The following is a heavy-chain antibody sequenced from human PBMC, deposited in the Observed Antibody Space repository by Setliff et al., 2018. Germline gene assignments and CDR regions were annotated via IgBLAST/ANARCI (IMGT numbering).Heavy chain of an antibody. J-gene: IGHJ4*02. CDR1: RGSISTYA. CDR2: IYTSGTT. CDR3: ARGSYYDSSGYSPDFVDY. Sequence: PSETLSLTCTVSRGSISTYAWSWIRHIPGKGLEWVGYIYTSGTTKYNPSLKSRVTISLNTSKNQFSLKLSSVTAADTAVYYCARGSYYDSSGYSPDFVDYWGQGTLVTVSS. D-gene: IGHD3-22*01. V-gene: IGHV4-4*08.